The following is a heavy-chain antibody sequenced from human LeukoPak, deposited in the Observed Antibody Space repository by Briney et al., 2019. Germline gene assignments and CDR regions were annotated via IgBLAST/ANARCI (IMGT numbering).Heavy chain of an antibody. Sequence: GGSLRLSCAASGFTFSSYGMHWVRQAPGKGLEWVSAISGSGDSTYYADSVKGRFTISRDNSENTLYLQMNSLRAEDTAVYYCAKSPKSASGSGNNWFDPWGPGTLVTVSS. D-gene: IGHD3-10*01. CDR1: GFTFSSYG. J-gene: IGHJ5*02. CDR2: ISGSGDST. V-gene: IGHV3-23*01. CDR3: AKSPKSASGSGNNWFDP.